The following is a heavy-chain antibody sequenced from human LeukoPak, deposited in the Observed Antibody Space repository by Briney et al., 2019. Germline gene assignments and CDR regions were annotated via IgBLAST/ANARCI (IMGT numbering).Heavy chain of an antibody. D-gene: IGHD3-10*01. Sequence: ASVKVSCKASGYTFTSYGISWVRQAPAQGLERMGWISAYNGNTNYAQKLQGRVTMTTDTSTSTAYMELRSLRSDDTAVYCCARDSLLLWFEKDYFDYWGQGTLVTVSS. CDR3: ARDSLLLWFEKDYFDY. V-gene: IGHV1-18*04. J-gene: IGHJ4*02. CDR2: ISAYNGNT. CDR1: GYTFTSYG.